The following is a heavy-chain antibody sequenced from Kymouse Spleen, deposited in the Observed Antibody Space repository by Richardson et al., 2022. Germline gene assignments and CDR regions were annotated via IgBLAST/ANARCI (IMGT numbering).Heavy chain of an antibody. D-gene: IGHD1-7*01. V-gene: IGHV3-30*18. CDR3: AKEITGTLFDY. Sequence: QVQLVESGGGVVQPGRSLRLSCAASGFTFSSYGMHWVRQAPGKGLEWVAVISYDGSNKYYADSVKGRFTISRDNSKNTLYLQMNSLRAEDTAVYYCAKEITGTLFDYWGQGTLVTVSS. CDR1: GFTFSSYG. J-gene: IGHJ4*02. CDR2: ISYDGSNK.